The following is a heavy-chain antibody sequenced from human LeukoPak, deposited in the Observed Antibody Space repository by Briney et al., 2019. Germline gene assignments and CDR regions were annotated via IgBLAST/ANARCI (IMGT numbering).Heavy chain of an antibody. Sequence: GGSLRLSCAASGFTFSSYAMSWVRQAPGKGLEWVSAISGSGGSTYYADSVKGRFTISRDNSKNTLYLQMNSLRAEDTAVYYCAKQEEQWLVRGAFDYWGQGTLVAVSS. CDR1: GFTFSSYA. CDR2: ISGSGGST. CDR3: AKQEEQWLVRGAFDY. D-gene: IGHD6-19*01. J-gene: IGHJ4*02. V-gene: IGHV3-23*01.